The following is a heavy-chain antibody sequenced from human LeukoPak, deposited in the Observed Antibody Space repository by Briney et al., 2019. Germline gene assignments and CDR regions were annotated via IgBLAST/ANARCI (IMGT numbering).Heavy chain of an antibody. Sequence: GGSLRLSCAASGFTFSSYAMSWVRQAPGKGLEWVSAISGSGGSTYYADSVKGRFTISRDNSKNTLYLQMNSLRAEDTAIYYCAKVVTGQQLVPSDWGQGTLVTVSS. J-gene: IGHJ4*02. D-gene: IGHD6-13*01. CDR1: GFTFSSYA. V-gene: IGHV3-23*01. CDR3: AKVVTGQQLVPSD. CDR2: ISGSGGST.